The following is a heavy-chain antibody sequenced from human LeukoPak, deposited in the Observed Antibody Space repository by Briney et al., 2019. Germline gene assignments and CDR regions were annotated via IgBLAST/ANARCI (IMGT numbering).Heavy chain of an antibody. CDR3: ARDITYGAFDY. J-gene: IGHJ4*02. V-gene: IGHV1-2*02. Sequence: ASVKVSCKASGYTFTGYSIHWVRQAPGQGLEWMGWINLNSGDTNYAQRFQGRVTMTRDTSINTAYMELIGLRSDDTAIYYCARDITYGAFDYWGQGTLVTVSS. CDR1: GYTFTGYS. CDR2: INLNSGDT. D-gene: IGHD4/OR15-4a*01.